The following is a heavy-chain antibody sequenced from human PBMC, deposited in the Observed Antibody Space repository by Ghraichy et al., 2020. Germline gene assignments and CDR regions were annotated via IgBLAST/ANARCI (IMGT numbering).Heavy chain of an antibody. D-gene: IGHD3-22*01. CDR1: GFTFSSYA. V-gene: IGHV3-23*01. CDR3: AKGSSVYDSSGYYRRLDY. J-gene: IGHJ4*02. Sequence: ETLSLTCAASGFTFSSYAMNWVRQAPGKGLEWVSVINGHGGDPNYADSVKGRFTISRDNANNTIYLEMNNLRVEDTAVYYCAKGSSVYDSSGYYRRLDYWGQGTLVTVSS. CDR2: INGHGGDP.